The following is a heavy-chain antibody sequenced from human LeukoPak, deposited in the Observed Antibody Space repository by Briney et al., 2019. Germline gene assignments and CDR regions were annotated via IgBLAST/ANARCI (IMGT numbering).Heavy chain of an antibody. J-gene: IGHJ6*03. V-gene: IGHV1-18*01. CDR3: VREVSAANAGYMDV. CDR1: GSTFTNYG. Sequence: ASVKVSCKASGSTFTNYGISWVRQAPGQGLEWTGWISVFYGHTNYSQNFQGRLTMTTHTSTSTAYLELRSLRSDDTAVYYCVREVSAANAGYMDVWGTGTTVTVSS. D-gene: IGHD6-13*01. CDR2: ISVFYGHT.